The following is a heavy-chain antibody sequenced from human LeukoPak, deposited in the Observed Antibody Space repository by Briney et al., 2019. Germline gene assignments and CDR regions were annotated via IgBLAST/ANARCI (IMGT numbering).Heavy chain of an antibody. CDR1: GGSISSSSYY. J-gene: IGHJ5*02. CDR2: IYYSGST. V-gene: IGHV4-39*02. Sequence: KPSETLSLTCTVSGGSISSSSYYWGWIRQPPGKGLEWIGSIYYSGSTYYNPSLKSRVTISVDTSKNQFSLKLSSVTAADTAVYYCAREDPPLLWFGELFRGFDPWGQGTLVTVSS. D-gene: IGHD3-10*01. CDR3: AREDPPLLWFGELFRGFDP.